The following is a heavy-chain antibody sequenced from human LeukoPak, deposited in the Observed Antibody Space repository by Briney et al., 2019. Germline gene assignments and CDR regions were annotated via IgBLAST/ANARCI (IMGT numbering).Heavy chain of an antibody. CDR2: INYSGST. CDR1: GGSISSSY. D-gene: IGHD5-18*01. CDR3: ARGYNYGHGFDY. J-gene: IGHJ4*02. V-gene: IGHV4-59*01. Sequence: SETLSLTCTVSGGSISSSYWSWIRQSPGKGLEWIGYINYSGSTNYSPSLKSRITISLDTSKNQFSLKLSSVTAADTAVYYCARGYNYGHGFDYWGQGTLVTVSS.